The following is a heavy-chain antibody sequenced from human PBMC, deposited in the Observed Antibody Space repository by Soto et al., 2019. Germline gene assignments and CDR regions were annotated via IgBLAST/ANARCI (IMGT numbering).Heavy chain of an antibody. CDR3: ARDERDSCSGGDCFYCDY. CDR1: GYTFTNYG. CDR2: ISTYNSNT. Sequence: QVQLVQSGGEVKKPGASVKVSCKASGYTFTNYGIRWVRQAPGQGLEWLGWISTYNSNTNSAPRLQGRLTMTTDTSTSTAYMELRSLTSDDTAVYYCARDERDSCSGGDCFYCDYWGQGTLVTVSS. V-gene: IGHV1-18*04. D-gene: IGHD2-21*02. J-gene: IGHJ4*02.